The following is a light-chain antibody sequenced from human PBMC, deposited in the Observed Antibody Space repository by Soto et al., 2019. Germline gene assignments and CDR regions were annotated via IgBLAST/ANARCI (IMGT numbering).Light chain of an antibody. V-gene: IGKV1-39*01. J-gene: IGKJ1*01. CDR1: QSISRY. CDR3: QQNYRNTPWT. CDR2: AAS. Sequence: DIEMTQSPSSLSASIGETVTVTCRASQSISRYLNWYQQKPGKAPTLLISAASSLERGVPLRFSGGGSGTEFTLTISSLQPEDFATYYCQQNYRNTPWTFGQGTKVAIK.